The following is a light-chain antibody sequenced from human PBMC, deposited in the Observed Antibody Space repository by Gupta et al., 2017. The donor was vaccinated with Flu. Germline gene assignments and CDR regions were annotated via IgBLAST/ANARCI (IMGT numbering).Light chain of an antibody. V-gene: IGKV1-5*03. CDR1: KTISTW. CDR2: KAS. CDR3: QQYNSFPWT. J-gene: IGKJ1*01. Sequence: IQMTQSQSTLSSSVGDRVTITCRASKTISTWLDWYQQKPGKAPKLLINKASNLYSGVPSRFSGSGSGTEFTLIITSLQPDDLAIYYCQQYNSFPWTFGQGTKVEIK.